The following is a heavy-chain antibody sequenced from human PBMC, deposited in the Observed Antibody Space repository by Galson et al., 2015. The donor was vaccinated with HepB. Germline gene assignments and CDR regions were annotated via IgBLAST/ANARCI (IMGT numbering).Heavy chain of an antibody. V-gene: IGHV3-23*01. CDR1: GFTFSSYA. CDR2: ISGSGGTT. D-gene: IGHD6-13*01. CDR3: AKGQRLVPITLDY. J-gene: IGHJ4*02. Sequence: SLRLSCAASGFTFSSYAMSWVRQAPGKGLEWVSSISGSGGTTYYADSVKGRFTISRDNSKNTLYMQMNSLGADDTAVYYCAKGQRLVPITLDYWGQGTLVTVSS.